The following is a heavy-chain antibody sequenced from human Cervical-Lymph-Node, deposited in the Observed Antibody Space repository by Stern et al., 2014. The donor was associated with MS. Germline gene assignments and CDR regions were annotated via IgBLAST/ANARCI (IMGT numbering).Heavy chain of an antibody. J-gene: IGHJ4*02. V-gene: IGHV3-30*18. Sequence: QVQLVQSGGGLVQPGTSLKLSCAASEFTFPNHDMHWVRQAPGKGLEWVAVVSSDGSRKSYAASVKGRFTISRDNSDHMIFLQMNNLNSEDTAVYYCAKALNYVDYGAFDYWGQGALVIVSS. CDR1: EFTFPNHD. CDR3: AKALNYVDYGAFDY. D-gene: IGHD4-17*01. CDR2: VSSDGSRK.